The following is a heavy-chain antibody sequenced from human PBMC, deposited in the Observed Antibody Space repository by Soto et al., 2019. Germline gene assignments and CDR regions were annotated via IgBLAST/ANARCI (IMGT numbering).Heavy chain of an antibody. Sequence: ASVKVSCKASGYTFTSYGISWVRQAPGQGLEWMGWISAYNGNTNYAQKLQGRVTMTTDTSTSTAYMELRSLRSDDTAVYYCARVKSKAGFGEHTVPYYFDYWGQGTLVTVSS. D-gene: IGHD3-10*01. CDR1: GYTFTSYG. V-gene: IGHV1-18*01. CDR2: ISAYNGNT. J-gene: IGHJ4*02. CDR3: ARVKSKAGFGEHTVPYYFDY.